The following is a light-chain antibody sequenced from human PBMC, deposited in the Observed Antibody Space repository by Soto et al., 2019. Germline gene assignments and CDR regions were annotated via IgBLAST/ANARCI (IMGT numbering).Light chain of an antibody. V-gene: IGKV3-20*01. CDR2: GAS. CDR1: QSVSSSY. J-gene: IGKJ3*01. CDR3: QQYGSSPLFT. Sequence: EIVLTQSPGTLSLSPGERATLSCRASQSVSSSYLAWYQQQPGQAPRLLIYGASCRATGIPDRFSGGGSGTAFSLTIIRLEHEDFAVYYCQQYGSSPLFTFGPGTKVDIK.